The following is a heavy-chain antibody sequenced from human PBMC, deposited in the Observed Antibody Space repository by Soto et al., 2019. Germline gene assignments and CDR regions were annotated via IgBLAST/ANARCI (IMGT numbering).Heavy chain of an antibody. D-gene: IGHD3-22*01. J-gene: IGHJ3*02. CDR1: GYSISSGYY. V-gene: IGHV4-38-2*01. Sequence: SETLSLTCAVSGYSISSGYYWGWIRQPPGKGLEWIGSIYHSGSTYYNPSLKSRATISVDTSKNQFSLKLSSVTAADTAVYYCARNYYDSSGYDAFDIWGQGTMVTVSS. CDR2: IYHSGST. CDR3: ARNYYDSSGYDAFDI.